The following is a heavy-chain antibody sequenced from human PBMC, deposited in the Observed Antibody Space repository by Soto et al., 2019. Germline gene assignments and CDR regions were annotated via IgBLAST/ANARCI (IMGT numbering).Heavy chain of an antibody. Sequence: PVGSLRLSCAASGFTFSSYAMNWVRQAPGKGLEWVSSISSSSSYIYYADSVKGRFTISRDNAKNSLYLQMNSLRAEDTAVYYCARIPPRRYQLLSYSYYYGMDVWGQGTTVTVSS. V-gene: IGHV3-21*01. J-gene: IGHJ6*02. CDR3: ARIPPRRYQLLSYSYYYGMDV. CDR2: ISSSSSYI. D-gene: IGHD2-2*01. CDR1: GFTFSSYA.